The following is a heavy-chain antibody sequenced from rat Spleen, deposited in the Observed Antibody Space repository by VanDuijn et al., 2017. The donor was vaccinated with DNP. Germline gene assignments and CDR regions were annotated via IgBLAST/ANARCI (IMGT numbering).Heavy chain of an antibody. V-gene: IGHV5S10*01. D-gene: IGHD4-3*01. Sequence: EVQLVESGGDLVQPGRSLILSCAASGFTFSDYAMAWVRQAPKKGLEWVATINYDGTKTYYRDSVKGRFTISRDNARSILYLQMDSLGSEDTATYYCVTTPFGYFDFWGQGVMVTVSS. CDR2: INYDGTKT. J-gene: IGHJ2*01. CDR3: VTTPFGYFDF. CDR1: GFTFSDYA.